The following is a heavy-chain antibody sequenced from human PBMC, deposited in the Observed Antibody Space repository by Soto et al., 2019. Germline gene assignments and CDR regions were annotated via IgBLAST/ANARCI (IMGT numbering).Heavy chain of an antibody. CDR2: IYSGGST. Sequence: EVQLVESGGGLVQPGGSLRLSCAASGFTVSSNYMNWVRQAPGKGLEWVSVIYSGGSTYYADSVKGRFTISRDNSKSTLYLQMNSLRAEDTAVYYCARGDYYYCYMDVWGKGTTVTVSS. J-gene: IGHJ6*03. CDR1: GFTVSSNY. V-gene: IGHV3-66*01. CDR3: ARGDYYYCYMDV.